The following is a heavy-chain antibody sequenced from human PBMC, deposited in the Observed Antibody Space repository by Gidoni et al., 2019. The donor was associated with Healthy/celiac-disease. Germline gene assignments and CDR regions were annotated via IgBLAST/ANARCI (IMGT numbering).Heavy chain of an antibody. CDR3: ARDQYYGDYEVSAFDI. CDR1: GFTFSSYA. D-gene: IGHD4-17*01. Sequence: QVQLVESGGGVVQPGRSLRLSCAASGFTFSSYAMHWVRQAPGKGLEWVAVISYDGSNKYYADSVKGRFTISRDNSKNTLYLQMNSLRAEDTAVYYCARDQYYGDYEVSAFDIWGQGTMVTVSS. J-gene: IGHJ3*02. V-gene: IGHV3-30*04. CDR2: ISYDGSNK.